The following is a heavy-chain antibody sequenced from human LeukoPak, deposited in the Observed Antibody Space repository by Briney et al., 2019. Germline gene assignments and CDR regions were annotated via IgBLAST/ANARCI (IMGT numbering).Heavy chain of an antibody. CDR2: IYYSGST. J-gene: IGHJ6*03. Sequence: SQTLSLTCTVSGGSISSGDYYWSWIRHPPRKCLEWMGYIYYSGSTYYNPPLKSRVTISVDTSKNQFSLKLSSVTAADTAVYYCARHPGIAAAGKYYYYYYYMDVWGKGTTVTVSS. V-gene: IGHV4-30-4*08. CDR1: GGSISSGDYY. CDR3: ARHPGIAAAGKYYYYYYYMDV. D-gene: IGHD6-13*01.